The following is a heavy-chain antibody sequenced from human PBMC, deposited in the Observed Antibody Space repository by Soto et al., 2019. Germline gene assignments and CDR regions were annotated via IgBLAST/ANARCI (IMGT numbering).Heavy chain of an antibody. CDR1: GFTFSSYA. D-gene: IGHD2-8*01. Sequence: GGSLRLSCAASGFTFSSYAMHWVRQAPGKGLEWVAVISYDGSNKYYADSVKGRFTISRDNSKNTLYLQMNSLRAEDTAVYYCARDQTNRPPAFDYWGQGTLVTVSS. J-gene: IGHJ4*02. CDR2: ISYDGSNK. V-gene: IGHV3-30-3*01. CDR3: ARDQTNRPPAFDY.